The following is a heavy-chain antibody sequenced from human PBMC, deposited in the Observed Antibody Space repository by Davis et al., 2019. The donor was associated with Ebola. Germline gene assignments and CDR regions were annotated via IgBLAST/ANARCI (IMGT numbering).Heavy chain of an antibody. Sequence: SVTVSRKAFLGTFSSYGITWVRQAPGQGLEWMGGIIPPFATAQYAQKFQGRVAITADESASTVYMELSSLRSEDTAVYYCARVSDDFWSGYYFDYWGQGTLVTVSS. CDR2: IIPPFATA. J-gene: IGHJ4*02. CDR3: ARVSDDFWSGYYFDY. CDR1: LGTFSSYG. D-gene: IGHD3-3*01. V-gene: IGHV1-69*13.